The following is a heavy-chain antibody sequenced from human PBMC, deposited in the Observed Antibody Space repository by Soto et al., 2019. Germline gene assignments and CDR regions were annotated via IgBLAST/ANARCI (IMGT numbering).Heavy chain of an antibody. CDR2: ISSSSSYI. CDR1: GFTLSSYS. V-gene: IGHV3-21*01. J-gene: IGHJ6*02. Sequence: RGSLRPSCAASGFTLSSYSMNWDRQAPGNGLEWVSSISSSSSYIYYADSVKGRFTISRDNAKNSLYLQMNRLRAEDTAVYYCARAYCSGGSCSRGGYYYYGMDVWGQGTTVTVSS. CDR3: ARAYCSGGSCSRGGYYYYGMDV. D-gene: IGHD2-15*01.